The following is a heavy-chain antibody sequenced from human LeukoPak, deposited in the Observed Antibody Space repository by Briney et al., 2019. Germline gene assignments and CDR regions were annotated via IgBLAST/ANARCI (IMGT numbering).Heavy chain of an antibody. D-gene: IGHD6-19*01. CDR2: ISAYNGNT. Sequence: GASVKVSCKASGYTFTSYYMHWVRQAPGQGLEWMGWISAYNGNTNYAQKLQGRVTMTTDTSTSTAYMELRSLRSDDTAVYYCARDSDSSGWPVYYYYGMDVWGQGTTVTVSS. V-gene: IGHV1-18*04. CDR1: GYTFTSYY. J-gene: IGHJ6*02. CDR3: ARDSDSSGWPVYYYYGMDV.